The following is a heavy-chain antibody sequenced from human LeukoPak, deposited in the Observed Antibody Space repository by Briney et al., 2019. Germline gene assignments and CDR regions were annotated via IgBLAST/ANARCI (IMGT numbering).Heavy chain of an antibody. CDR1: GFTFNSYA. Sequence: GGSLRLSCAASGFTFNSYAMSWVRQAPGKGLEWVSAISASGGTTYYADSVRGRFTISRDNSENTVYLQMNSLRAEDTAMYYCARVYSRGPFDSWGQGTLVTVSS. V-gene: IGHV3-23*01. CDR3: ARVYSRGPFDS. J-gene: IGHJ4*02. D-gene: IGHD6-13*01. CDR2: ISASGGTT.